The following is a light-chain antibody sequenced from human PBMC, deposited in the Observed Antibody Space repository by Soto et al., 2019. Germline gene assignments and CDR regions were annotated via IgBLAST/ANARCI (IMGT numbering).Light chain of an antibody. CDR2: DVF. J-gene: IGKJ1*01. CDR3: LQRSVWPWT. CDR1: QSVGNY. V-gene: IGKV3-11*01. Sequence: EIELTQSPATLSLSPGERATLSCRASQSVGNYLAWYQQKPGQAPRLLIYDVFNRATGIPARLSGSGSGTDFTLTISSLEPEDFAVYYCLQRSVWPWTFGQGTRLEVK.